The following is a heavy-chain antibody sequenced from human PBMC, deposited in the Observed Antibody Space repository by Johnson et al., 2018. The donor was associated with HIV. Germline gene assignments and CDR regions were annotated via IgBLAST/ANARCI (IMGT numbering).Heavy chain of an antibody. CDR3: ARLGVGATWHAFDI. J-gene: IGHJ3*02. V-gene: IGHV3-30*03. CDR1: GFTFGSYG. CDR2: ISYDGSNK. D-gene: IGHD1-26*01. Sequence: QVQLVESGGGVVQPGRSLRLSCAASGFTFGSYGMHWVRQAPGKGLEWVAVISYDGSNKYSADSVKGRFTISRDNSKNTLYLQMNSLRAEDTAVYYCARLGVGATWHAFDIWGQGTMVTVSS.